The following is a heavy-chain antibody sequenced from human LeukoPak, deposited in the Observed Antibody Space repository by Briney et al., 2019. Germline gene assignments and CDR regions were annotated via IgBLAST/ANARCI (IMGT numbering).Heavy chain of an antibody. CDR1: GFTLSNYG. Sequence: GGSLRLSCAVSGFTLSNYGMSWVRQAPGKGLEWVAGISGSGGSTNYADSVKGRFTISRDNSKNTVYLQMDSLRVEDTAVYYCGKTTTGYSSGRYPGWPVDYWGQGTLVTVSS. CDR3: GKTTTGYSSGRYPGWPVDY. V-gene: IGHV3-23*01. D-gene: IGHD6-19*01. CDR2: ISGSGGST. J-gene: IGHJ4*02.